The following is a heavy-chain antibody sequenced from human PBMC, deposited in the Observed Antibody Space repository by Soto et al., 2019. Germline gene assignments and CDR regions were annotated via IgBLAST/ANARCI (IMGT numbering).Heavy chain of an antibody. CDR3: TTDIRDCTNGVYYDAFDI. CDR2: IKSKTDGGTT. Sequence: GGSLRLSCAASGFTFSNAWMSWVRQAPGKGLEWVGRIKSKTDGGTTDYAAPVKGRFTISRDDSKNTLYLQMNSLKTEDTAVYYCTTDIRDCTNGVYYDAFDIWGQGTMVTVSS. D-gene: IGHD2-8*01. J-gene: IGHJ3*02. CDR1: GFTFSNAW. V-gene: IGHV3-15*01.